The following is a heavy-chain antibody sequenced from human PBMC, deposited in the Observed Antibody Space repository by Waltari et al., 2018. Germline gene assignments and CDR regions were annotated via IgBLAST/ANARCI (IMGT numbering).Heavy chain of an antibody. V-gene: IGHV3-49*04. CDR1: GFTFVVYF. CDR3: ARDLMYGEHPLFDR. Sequence: DVQLAESGGGLVQPGRSLRLSCTTSGFTFVVYFMHWVRQAPGQGLEWVGFIRSKAYGETTDYAASVRGRFTISRDDSKSIAYLQMNSLKTEDTAIYFCARDLMYGEHPLFDRWGQGTLVTVSS. CDR2: IRSKAYGETT. D-gene: IGHD4-17*01. J-gene: IGHJ5*02.